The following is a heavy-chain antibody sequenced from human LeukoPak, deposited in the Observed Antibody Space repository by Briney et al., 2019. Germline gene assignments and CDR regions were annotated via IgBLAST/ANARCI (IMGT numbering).Heavy chain of an antibody. CDR1: GGSISSYY. CDR2: IYYSGST. J-gene: IGHJ6*02. D-gene: IGHD3-10*01. Sequence: PSETLSLTCTVSGGSISSYYWSWIRQPPGKGLGWIGYIYYSGSTNYNPSLKSRVTISVDTSKNQFSLKLSSVTAADTAVYYCAGPPPGGGGMDVWGQGTTVTVSS. CDR3: AGPPPGGGGMDV. V-gene: IGHV4-59*08.